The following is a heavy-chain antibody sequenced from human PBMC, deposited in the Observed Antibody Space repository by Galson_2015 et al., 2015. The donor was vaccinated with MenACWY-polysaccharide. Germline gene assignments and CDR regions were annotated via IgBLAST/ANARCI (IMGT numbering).Heavy chain of an antibody. J-gene: IGHJ4*02. CDR2: IKDKADGGNT. V-gene: IGHV3-15*01. CDR3: STVRYGHCNAPGH. CDR1: GFTFRNAW. D-gene: IGHD3-9*01. Sequence: SLRLSCAASGFTFRNAWMTWVRQAPGKGLEWVGRIKDKADGGNTEYAAPVKGRFTISRDDSKNVLYLEMNSLKTEDTAVYYCSTVRYGHCNAPGHWGRGTLVTVSS.